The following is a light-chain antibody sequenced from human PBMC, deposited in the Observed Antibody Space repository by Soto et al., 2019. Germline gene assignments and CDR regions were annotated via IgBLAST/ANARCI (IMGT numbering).Light chain of an antibody. Sequence: EIVLTQSPGILSLSPGERATRSCRANQSVNSNYLAWFQQHPGQPPRLLIFGAFSRAIGIPDRFSGSGTETDFTLSITRLEPEDFAVYYCQQYGRSPFNFGQGTRLEIK. J-gene: IGKJ5*01. CDR2: GAF. V-gene: IGKV3-20*01. CDR3: QQYGRSPFN. CDR1: QSVNSNY.